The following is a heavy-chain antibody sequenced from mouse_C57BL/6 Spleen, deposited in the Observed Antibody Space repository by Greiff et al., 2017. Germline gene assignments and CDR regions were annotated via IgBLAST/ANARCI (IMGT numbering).Heavy chain of an antibody. V-gene: IGHV2-9*02. D-gene: IGHD2-1*01. Sequence: VQVVESGPGLVAPSQSLSITCTVSGFSLTSYGVHWVRQPPGKGLEWLGVIWAGGSTNYNSALMSRLSISKDNSKSQVFLKMNSLQTDDTAMYYCARGGNYPYFDVWGAGTTVTVSS. CDR1: GFSLTSYG. CDR3: ARGGNYPYFDV. J-gene: IGHJ1*01. CDR2: IWAGGST.